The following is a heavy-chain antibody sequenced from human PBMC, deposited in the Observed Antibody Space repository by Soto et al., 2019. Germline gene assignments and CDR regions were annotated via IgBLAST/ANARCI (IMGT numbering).Heavy chain of an antibody. D-gene: IGHD6-13*01. J-gene: IGHJ6*02. Sequence: GESLKISCKGSGYSFTSYWIGWVRQMPGKGLEWMGIIYPGDSDTRYSPSFQGQVTISADKSISTAYLQWSSLKASDTAMYYCSRSSAGRYYYYGMDVWGHGTTVTVSS. CDR3: SRSSAGRYYYYGMDV. CDR2: IYPGDSDT. V-gene: IGHV5-51*01. CDR1: GYSFTSYW.